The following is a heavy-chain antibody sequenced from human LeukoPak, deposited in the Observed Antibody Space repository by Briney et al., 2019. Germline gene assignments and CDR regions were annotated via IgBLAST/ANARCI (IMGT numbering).Heavy chain of an antibody. V-gene: IGHV4-59*01. CDR2: IYYSGGT. CDR1: GGSISSYY. D-gene: IGHD6-13*01. CDR3: ARVSGYSSSLYGMDV. Sequence: SETLSLTCTVSGGSISSYYWSWIRQPPGKGLEWIGYIYYSGGTNYNPSLKSRVTISVDTSKNQFSLKLSSVTAADTAVYYCARVSGYSSSLYGMDVWGQGTTVTVSS. J-gene: IGHJ6*02.